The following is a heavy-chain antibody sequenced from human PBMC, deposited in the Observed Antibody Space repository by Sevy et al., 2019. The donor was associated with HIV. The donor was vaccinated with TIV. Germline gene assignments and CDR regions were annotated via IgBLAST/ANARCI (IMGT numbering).Heavy chain of an antibody. CDR2: INPNNGDA. CDR3: VRGYFGSGSYRLLY. CDR1: GYSFIGFY. V-gene: IGHV1-2*02. J-gene: IGHJ4*02. D-gene: IGHD3-10*01. Sequence: ASVKVSCKASGYSFIGFYIHWMRQAPGQGLEWMGWINPNNGDAKYAQKYQGRVTVTRDTSATTTYMDLTSLRSDDTAMYYCVRGYFGSGSYRLLYWGQGAPVTVSS.